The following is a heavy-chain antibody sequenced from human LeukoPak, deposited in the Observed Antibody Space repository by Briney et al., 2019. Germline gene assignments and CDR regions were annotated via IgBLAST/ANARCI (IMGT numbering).Heavy chain of an antibody. CDR2: IIGSSGTT. D-gene: IGHD5-12*01. CDR3: AKGAYDYIEIAYFDY. CDR1: VFSFNNYA. Sequence: GGSLRLSCVASVFSFNNYAMNWVRQAPGKGLEWVSLIIGSSGTTFYADSVKGRFTISRDKSKSTLYLQMNSLRAEDTAVYYCAKGAYDYIEIAYFDYWGQGSLVTVSS. V-gene: IGHV3-23*01. J-gene: IGHJ4*02.